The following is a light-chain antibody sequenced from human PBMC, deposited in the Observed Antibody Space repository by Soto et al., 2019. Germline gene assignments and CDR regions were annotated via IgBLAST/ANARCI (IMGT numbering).Light chain of an antibody. J-gene: IGKJ1*01. CDR2: DVS. V-gene: IGKV3-11*01. Sequence: EIVLTQSPATLSLSPGERATLSCRASQSVSTYLAWYQQKPGQAPRLLIYDVSKRATGIPARFSGSGSGTDFTLTIGSLEPEDFAVYYCQQRGHWPWTFGQGTKVEIK. CDR1: QSVSTY. CDR3: QQRGHWPWT.